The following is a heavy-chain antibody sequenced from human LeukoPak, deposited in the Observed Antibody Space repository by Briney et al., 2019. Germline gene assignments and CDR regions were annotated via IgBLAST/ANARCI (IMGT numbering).Heavy chain of an antibody. CDR3: ARDFTGSYYYGSGSSPAAFDI. CDR1: GFTFSSYS. Sequence: GGSLRLSCAAPGFTFSSYSMNWVRQAPGKGLEWVSYISTSSSTIYYADSVKGRFTISRDSAKNSLYLQMNSLRAEDTAVYYCARDFTGSYYYGSGSSPAAFDIWGQGTMVTVSS. J-gene: IGHJ3*02. V-gene: IGHV3-48*01. CDR2: ISTSSSTI. D-gene: IGHD3-10*01.